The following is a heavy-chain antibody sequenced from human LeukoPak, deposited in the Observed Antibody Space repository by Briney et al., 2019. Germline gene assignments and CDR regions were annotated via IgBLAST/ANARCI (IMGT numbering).Heavy chain of an antibody. CDR1: GYTFTSYG. D-gene: IGHD3-3*01. V-gene: IGHV1-18*01. CDR3: ARDRSNLEWLLLGYYYYGMDA. J-gene: IGHJ6*02. CDR2: ISAYNGNT. Sequence: ASVKVSCKASGYTFTSYGISWVRQAPGQGLEWMGWISAYNGNTNYAQKLQGRVTMTTDTSTSTAYMELRSLRSDDTAVYYCARDRSNLEWLLLGYYYYGMDAWGQGTTVTVSS.